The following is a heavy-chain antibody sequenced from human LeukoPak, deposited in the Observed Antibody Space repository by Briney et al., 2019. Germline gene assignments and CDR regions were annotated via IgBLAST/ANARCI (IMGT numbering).Heavy chain of an antibody. J-gene: IGHJ3*02. CDR1: GFTFSSYA. V-gene: IGHV3-30-3*01. CDR3: ARGSRNYYDNPDAFDI. D-gene: IGHD3-22*01. Sequence: PGGSLRLSCAASGFTFSSYAMHWVRQAPGKGLEWVAVISYDGSNKYYADSVKGRFTISRDNSKNTLYLQMNSLRAEDTAVYYCARGSRNYYDNPDAFDIWGQGTMVTVSS. CDR2: ISYDGSNK.